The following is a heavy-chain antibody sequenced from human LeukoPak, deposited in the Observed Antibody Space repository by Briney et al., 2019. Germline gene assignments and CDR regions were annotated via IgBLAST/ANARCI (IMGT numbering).Heavy chain of an antibody. CDR3: ARDRGITLSEGPARFDP. J-gene: IGHJ5*02. Sequence: ASVKVSCKASGYTFTSYYMHWVRQAPGQGLEWMGIINPSGGSTSYAQKFQGRVTMTRDTSTSTVYMELSSLRSEDTAVYYCARDRGITLSEGPARFDPWGQGTLVTVSS. CDR1: GYTFTSYY. V-gene: IGHV1-46*01. D-gene: IGHD1-20*01. CDR2: INPSGGST.